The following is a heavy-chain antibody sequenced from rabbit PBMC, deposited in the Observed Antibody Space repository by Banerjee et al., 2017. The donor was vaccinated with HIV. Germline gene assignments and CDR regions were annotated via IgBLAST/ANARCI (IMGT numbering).Heavy chain of an antibody. D-gene: IGHD7-1*01. J-gene: IGHJ3*01. Sequence: ELVESGGGLVQPGESLQLSCKASGIDFSSYGISWVRQAPGKGPEWIAYIYPGFGIRNYANSVRGRVTISSDNAQNTVFLQMTSLTASDTATYFCARERYAGYAGYGYHLWGQGTLVTVS. V-gene: IGHV1S47*01. CDR2: IYPGFGIR. CDR1: GIDFSSYG. CDR3: ARERYAGYAGYGYHL.